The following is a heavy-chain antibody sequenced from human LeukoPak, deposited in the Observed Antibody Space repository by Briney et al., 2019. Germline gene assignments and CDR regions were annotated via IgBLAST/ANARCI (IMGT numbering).Heavy chain of an antibody. CDR1: GGSISNYY. V-gene: IGHV4-59*01. D-gene: IGHD1-26*01. CDR2: IFYSGST. J-gene: IGHJ5*02. Sequence: SETLSLTCTLSGGSISNYYWSWIRQPPGKGLEWMGNIFYSGSTNYNPSLKSRVTISLDTSKNQFSLKLTFVSAADTAVYYCAREGGSYYHWFDPWGQGTLVTVSS. CDR3: AREGGSYYHWFDP.